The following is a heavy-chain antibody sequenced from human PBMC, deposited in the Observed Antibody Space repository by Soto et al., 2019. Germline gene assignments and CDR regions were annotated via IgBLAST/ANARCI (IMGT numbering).Heavy chain of an antibody. V-gene: IGHV1-3*01. Sequence: GASVKVSCKASGYTFTSYAMHWVRQAPGQRLEWMGWINAGNGNTKYSQKFQGRVTITRDTSASTAYMELSSLRSEDTAVYYCARVIGITMVRGVIIKSYYFDYWGQGTLVTVSS. CDR2: INAGNGNT. J-gene: IGHJ4*02. CDR1: GYTFTSYA. D-gene: IGHD3-10*01. CDR3: ARVIGITMVRGVIIKSYYFDY.